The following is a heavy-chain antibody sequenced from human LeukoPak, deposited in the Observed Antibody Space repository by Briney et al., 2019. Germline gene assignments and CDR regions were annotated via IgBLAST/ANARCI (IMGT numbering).Heavy chain of an antibody. CDR3: ASKGSRGLGGYYYYYMDV. J-gene: IGHJ6*03. D-gene: IGHD2-2*01. CDR2: INHSGST. V-gene: IGHV4-34*01. Sequence: ASETLSLTCAVYGGSFSGYYWSWIRQPPGKGLEWIGEINHSGSTNYNPSLKSRVTISVDTSKNQFSLKLSSVTAADTAVYYCASKGSRGLGGYYYYYMDVWGKGTTVTISS. CDR1: GGSFSGYY.